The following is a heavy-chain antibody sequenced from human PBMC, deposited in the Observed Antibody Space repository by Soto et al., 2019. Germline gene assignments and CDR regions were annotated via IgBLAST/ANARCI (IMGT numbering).Heavy chain of an antibody. D-gene: IGHD6-6*01. V-gene: IGHV3-48*01. CDR1: GFTFTSYS. Sequence: GGSLRLSCAASGFTFTSYSMNWVRQAPWKGLEWVSYISSGSSTIYYADSVKGRFTISRDNAKNSLYLHMNSLRAEDTAVYYCASGRPIDYWGQGTLVTVSS. CDR2: ISSGSSTI. CDR3: ASGRPIDY. J-gene: IGHJ4*02.